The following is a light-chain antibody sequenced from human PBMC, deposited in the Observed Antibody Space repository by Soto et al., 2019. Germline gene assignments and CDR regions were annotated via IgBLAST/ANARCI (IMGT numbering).Light chain of an antibody. CDR2: EVT. J-gene: IGLJ2*01. CDR1: SSDVGTYDY. V-gene: IGLV2-8*01. CDR3: SSYAGSNIFVI. Sequence: QSALTQPPSASGSPGQSVTISCTGTSSDVGTYDYVSWYQQHPGKAPKLMIYEVTKRPSGVPDRFSGSTSGNTASLTVSGLQSEDEADYYCSSYAGSNIFVIFGGGTKLTVL.